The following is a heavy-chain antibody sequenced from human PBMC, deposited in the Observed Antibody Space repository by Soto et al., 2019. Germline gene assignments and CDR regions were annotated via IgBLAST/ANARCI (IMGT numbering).Heavy chain of an antibody. J-gene: IGHJ4*02. CDR3: VRRQHGNDY. V-gene: IGHV3-30-3*01. CDR2: ISNDGSNK. Sequence: QVHLVESGGGVVQPGRSLRLSCAASGFSFSSYAMHWLRQAPGEGLEWVAGISNDGSNKFFADSVKGRFFISRDNSNNTLFLEMDSLRPEDTPLYSCVRRQHGNDYWGQGSLV. CDR1: GFSFSSYA. D-gene: IGHD4-17*01.